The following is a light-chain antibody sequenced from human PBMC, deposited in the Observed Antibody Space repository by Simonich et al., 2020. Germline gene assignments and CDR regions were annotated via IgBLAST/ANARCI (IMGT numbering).Light chain of an antibody. CDR3: CSYAGSYTV. Sequence: QSALTQPASVSGSPGQSITISCTGTSSVVGSYNLVSWYQQHPGKAPKLMIYEGSKRHSGVSNRFAGSKSGNTASLTISGLQAEDEADYYCCSYAGSYTVFGGGTKLTVL. CDR2: EGS. CDR1: SSVVGSYNL. J-gene: IGLJ3*02. V-gene: IGLV2-23*01.